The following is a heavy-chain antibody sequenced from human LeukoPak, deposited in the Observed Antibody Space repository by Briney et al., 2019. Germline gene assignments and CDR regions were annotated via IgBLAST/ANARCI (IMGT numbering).Heavy chain of an antibody. D-gene: IGHD1-26*01. CDR2: IYTSGST. CDR1: GGSISSYY. J-gene: IGHJ4*02. CDR3: ARGVVGATTGYYFDY. Sequence: PSETLSLTCTVSGGSISSYYWSWIRPPAGKGLEWIGRIYTSGSTNYNPSLKSRVTMSVDTSKNQFSLKLSSVTAADTAVYYCARGVVGATTGYYFDYWGQGTLVTVSS. V-gene: IGHV4-4*07.